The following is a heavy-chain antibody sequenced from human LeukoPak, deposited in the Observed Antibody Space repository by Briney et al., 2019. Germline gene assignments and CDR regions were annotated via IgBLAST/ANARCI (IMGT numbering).Heavy chain of an antibody. CDR2: IYYSVTT. Sequence: SETLSLTCTVSGGSISSYYWSWIRQPPGKGLEWIGYIYYSVTTNYNPSLKSRVTISVDTSKNQFSLKLSSVTAADTAAYYCARLGGTGPLAAFDIWGQGTMVTVSS. CDR3: ARLGGTGPLAAFDI. D-gene: IGHD2-8*02. J-gene: IGHJ3*02. V-gene: IGHV4-59*01. CDR1: GGSISSYY.